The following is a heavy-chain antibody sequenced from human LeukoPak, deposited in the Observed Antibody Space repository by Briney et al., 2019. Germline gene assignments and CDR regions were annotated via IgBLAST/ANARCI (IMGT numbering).Heavy chain of an antibody. V-gene: IGHV3-9*01. Sequence: GGSLRLSCAASGFTFDDYAMHWVRQAPGKGLEWVSGISWNSGSMGYADSVKGRFTISRDNAKNSLYLQMNSLRAEDTAVYYCARDPWSSGWYWNHYYYYGMDVWGQGTTVTVSS. CDR2: ISWNSGSM. CDR1: GFTFDDYA. J-gene: IGHJ6*02. CDR3: ARDPWSSGWYWNHYYYYGMDV. D-gene: IGHD6-19*01.